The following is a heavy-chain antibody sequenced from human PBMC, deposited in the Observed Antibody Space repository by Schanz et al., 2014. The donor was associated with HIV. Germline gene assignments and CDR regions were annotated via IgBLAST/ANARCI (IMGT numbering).Heavy chain of an antibody. Sequence: EVQLLESGGGLIQPGGSLRLSCAASGFTFSSYAMTWVRQAPGKGLEWVSVISGNGVATYYAGSVEGRFTISRDNSKNTLYLQMHSLRAEDTAVYYCAKTFEAAGTKWFDPWGQGTPVTVSS. V-gene: IGHV3-23*01. CDR2: ISGNGVAT. CDR3: AKTFEAAGTKWFDP. J-gene: IGHJ5*02. D-gene: IGHD6-13*01. CDR1: GFTFSSYA.